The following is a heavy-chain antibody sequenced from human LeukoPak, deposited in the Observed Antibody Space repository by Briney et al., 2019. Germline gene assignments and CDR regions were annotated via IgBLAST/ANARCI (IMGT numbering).Heavy chain of an antibody. Sequence: PVASVTVSCTASGYTFTSYYMHWVRQAPGKGLEWMGGFDPEDGETIYAQKFQGRVTMTEDTSTDTAYMELSSLRSEDTAVYYCATGRIMVYAYDFDYWGQGTLVTVSS. CDR3: ATGRIMVYAYDFDY. CDR2: FDPEDGET. CDR1: GYTFTSYY. D-gene: IGHD2-8*01. V-gene: IGHV1-24*01. J-gene: IGHJ4*02.